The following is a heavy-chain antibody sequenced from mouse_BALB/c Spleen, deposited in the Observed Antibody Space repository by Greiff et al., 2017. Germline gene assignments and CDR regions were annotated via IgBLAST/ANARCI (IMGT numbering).Heavy chain of an antibody. CDR1: GFNIKDYY. V-gene: IGHV14-1*02. CDR2: IDPENGNT. D-gene: IGHD2-3*01. CDR3: ALYDGIYAH. Sequence: EVKLMESGTVLARPGASVKMSCKASGFNIKDYYMHWVKQRPEQGLEWIGWIDPENGNTIYDPKFQGKASITADTSSNTAYLQLSSLTSEDTAVYYCALYDGIYAHWGQGTTLTVSS. J-gene: IGHJ2*01.